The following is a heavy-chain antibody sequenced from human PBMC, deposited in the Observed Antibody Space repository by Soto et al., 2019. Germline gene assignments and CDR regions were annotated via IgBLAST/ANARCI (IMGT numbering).Heavy chain of an antibody. CDR3: ARSHVDTAMVDY. J-gene: IGHJ4*02. V-gene: IGHV3-33*01. CDR1: GFTFSSYG. CDR2: IWYDGSNK. D-gene: IGHD5-18*01. Sequence: GSLRLSCAASGFTFSSYGMHWVRQAPGKGLEWVAVIWYDGSNKYYADSVKGRFTISRDNSKNTLYQQMNSLRAEDTAVYYCARSHVDTAMVDYWGQGTLVTVSS.